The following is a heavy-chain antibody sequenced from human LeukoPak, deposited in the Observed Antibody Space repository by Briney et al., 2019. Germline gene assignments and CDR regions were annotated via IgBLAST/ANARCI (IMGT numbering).Heavy chain of an antibody. CDR3: ARDVWKNEYDSCGYHY. CDR1: GFMFTSYR. Sequence: GGSLRLSCAASGFMFTSYRMSWVRQAPGKGLEWVANIKQDGTEKFYVDSVKGRFTISRDNAKNSLFLQLDSLRAEDSAVYYCARDVWKNEYDSCGYHYWGQGTLVTVSS. D-gene: IGHD3-22*01. J-gene: IGHJ4*02. V-gene: IGHV3-7*01. CDR2: IKQDGTEK.